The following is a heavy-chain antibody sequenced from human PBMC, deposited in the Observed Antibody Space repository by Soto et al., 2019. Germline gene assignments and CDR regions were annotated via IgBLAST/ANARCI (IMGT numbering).Heavy chain of an antibody. CDR2: ISWNRGSI. CDR1: GFTFDDYA. CDR3: AKDSSGDFDY. V-gene: IGHV3-9*01. Sequence: EVQLVESGGGLVQPGRSLSLSCAASGFTFDDYAMHWVRQAPGKGLEWVSGISWNRGSIGYADSVKGRFTISRDNGKNSLYLQMNSLRAEDTALYYCAKDSSGDFDYWGQGTLVTVSS. J-gene: IGHJ4*02. D-gene: IGHD6-19*01.